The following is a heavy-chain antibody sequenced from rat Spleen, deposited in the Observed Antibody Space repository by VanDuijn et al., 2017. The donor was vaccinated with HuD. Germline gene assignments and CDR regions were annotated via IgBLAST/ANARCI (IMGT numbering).Heavy chain of an antibody. CDR1: TYSITSNY. V-gene: IGHV3-1*01. J-gene: IGHJ2*01. D-gene: IGHD1-9*01. Sequence: EVQLQESGPGLVKPSQSLSLTCSVTTYSITSNYWGWIRKFPGNKMEWMGYISYSGSTSYNPSLKSRISITRDTSKNQFFLQLNSVTTEDTATYYCARLGHTMGIEDVMDAWGQGVMVTVSS. CDR3: ARLGHTMGIEDVMDA. CDR2: ISYSGST.